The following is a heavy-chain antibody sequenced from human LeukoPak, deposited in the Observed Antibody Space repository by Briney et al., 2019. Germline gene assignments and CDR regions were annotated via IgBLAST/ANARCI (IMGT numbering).Heavy chain of an antibody. V-gene: IGHV1-18*01. D-gene: IGHD6-6*01. CDR3: ARAGPQLVSHFDY. CDR2: MNPNSGNT. Sequence: ASVKVSCKTSGYMFTGYAINWVRQATGQGLEWMGWMNPNSGNTGYAQKLQGRVTMTTDTSTSTAYMELRSLRSDDTAVYYCARAGPQLVSHFDYWGQGTLVTVSS. CDR1: GYMFTGYA. J-gene: IGHJ4*02.